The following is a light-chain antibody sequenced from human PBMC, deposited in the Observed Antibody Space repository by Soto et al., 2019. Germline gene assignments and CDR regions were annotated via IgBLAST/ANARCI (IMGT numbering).Light chain of an antibody. Sequence: EIVLTQSPATLSLSPWERATLSCRASQSVSSYLAWYQQKPGQAPRLLIYDASNRATGIPARFSGSGSGTDFTLTISSLEPEDFAVYYCQQRSNLWTFGQGTKVDIK. CDR3: QQRSNLWT. CDR1: QSVSSY. J-gene: IGKJ1*01. V-gene: IGKV3-11*01. CDR2: DAS.